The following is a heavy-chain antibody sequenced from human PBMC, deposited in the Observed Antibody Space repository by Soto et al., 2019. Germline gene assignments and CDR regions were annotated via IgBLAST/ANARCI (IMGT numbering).Heavy chain of an antibody. CDR1: GYTFIGYD. Sequence: ASVKVSCKASGYTFIGYDINWVRQATGQGLEWMGWMNPNSGNTVYTQNFQGRVTMTRNTSISTAYMELRSLRSDDTAVYYCARDQGGSYYYWGQGTLVTVSS. CDR2: MNPNSGNT. CDR3: ARDQGGSYYY. D-gene: IGHD1-26*01. V-gene: IGHV1-8*01. J-gene: IGHJ4*02.